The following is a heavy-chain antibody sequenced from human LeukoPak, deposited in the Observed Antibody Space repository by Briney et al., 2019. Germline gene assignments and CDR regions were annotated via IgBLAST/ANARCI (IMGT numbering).Heavy chain of an antibody. V-gene: IGHV1-69*04. Sequence: SVKVSCKASGGTFSSYAISWVRQAPGQGLEWMGRIIPIFGIANYAQKFQGRATITADKSTSTAYMELSSLRSEDTAVYYCARRIVGAPGGYYYYGMDVWGQGTTVTVSS. CDR2: IIPIFGIA. CDR3: ARRIVGAPGGYYYYGMDV. CDR1: GGTFSSYA. J-gene: IGHJ6*02. D-gene: IGHD1-26*01.